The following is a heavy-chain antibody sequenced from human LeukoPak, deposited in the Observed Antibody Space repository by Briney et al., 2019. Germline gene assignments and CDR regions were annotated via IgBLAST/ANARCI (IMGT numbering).Heavy chain of an antibody. V-gene: IGHV3-7*01. J-gene: IGHJ6*03. Sequence: GGSLRLSCAASGFTFSGYWMMWVRQTPGKGLEWVANIKQDGSVKQYVDSVKGRFTISRDNAKNSLYLQMNSLRAEDTAVYYCARDAGSWYAYYYMDVWGKGTTVTISS. CDR2: IKQDGSVK. CDR1: GFTFSGYW. CDR3: ARDAGSWYAYYYMDV. D-gene: IGHD6-13*01.